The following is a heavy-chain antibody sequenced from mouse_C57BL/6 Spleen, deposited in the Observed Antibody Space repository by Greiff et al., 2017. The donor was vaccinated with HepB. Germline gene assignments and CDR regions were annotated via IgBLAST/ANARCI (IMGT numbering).Heavy chain of an antibody. CDR3: ARRGTTVVAGYFDV. Sequence: EVQVVESGGGLVKPGGSLKLSCAASGFTFSDYGMHWVRQAPEKGLEWVAYISSGSSTIYYADTVKGRFTISRDNAKNTLFLQMTSLRSEDTAMYYCARRGTTVVAGYFDVWGTGTTVTVSS. J-gene: IGHJ1*03. V-gene: IGHV5-17*01. CDR2: ISSGSSTI. D-gene: IGHD1-1*01. CDR1: GFTFSDYG.